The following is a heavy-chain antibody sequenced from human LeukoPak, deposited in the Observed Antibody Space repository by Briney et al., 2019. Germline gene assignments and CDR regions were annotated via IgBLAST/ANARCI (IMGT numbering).Heavy chain of an antibody. D-gene: IGHD2-21*02. CDR3: ARDLRSRMAATNGGDCVDY. J-gene: IGHJ4*02. Sequence: GGSLRLSCAASGFTFSSYSMNWVRQAPGKGLEWVSYISSSSSTIYYADSVKGRFTISRDNAKNSLYLQMNSLRAEDTAVYYCARDLRSRMAATNGGDCVDYWGQGTLVTVSS. CDR1: GFTFSSYS. CDR2: ISSSSSTI. V-gene: IGHV3-48*01.